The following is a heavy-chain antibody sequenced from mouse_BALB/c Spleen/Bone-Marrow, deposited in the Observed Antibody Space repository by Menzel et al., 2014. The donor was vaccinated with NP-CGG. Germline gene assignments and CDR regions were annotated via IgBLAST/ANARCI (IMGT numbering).Heavy chain of an antibody. J-gene: IGHJ1*01. Sequence: VQLQQSGVELVKPGASVKLSCKASGNTFTRYDINWVRQRPEQGLEWIGWIFPGDSTTKYNEKFKGKATLSTDKSSSTVHMQLSRLTSEDSAVYFCVRSRLRDWYFDVWGAGTTVTISS. CDR2: IFPGDSTT. CDR3: VRSRLRDWYFDV. V-gene: IGHV1S56*01. CDR1: GNTFTRYD. D-gene: IGHD1-2*01.